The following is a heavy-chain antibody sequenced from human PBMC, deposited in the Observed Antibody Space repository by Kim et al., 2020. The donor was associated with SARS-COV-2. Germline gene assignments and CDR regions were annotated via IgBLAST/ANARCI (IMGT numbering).Heavy chain of an antibody. J-gene: IGHJ1*01. D-gene: IGHD3-10*01. Sequence: GGSLRLSCAASGFTFSSYGMHWVRQAPGKGLEWVAVISYDGSNKYYADSVKGRFTISRDNSKNTLYLQMNSLRDEDTAVYYCAKDNYYGSGSYYKVWGQG. CDR2: ISYDGSNK. CDR3: AKDNYYGSGSYYKV. V-gene: IGHV3-30*18. CDR1: GFTFSSYG.